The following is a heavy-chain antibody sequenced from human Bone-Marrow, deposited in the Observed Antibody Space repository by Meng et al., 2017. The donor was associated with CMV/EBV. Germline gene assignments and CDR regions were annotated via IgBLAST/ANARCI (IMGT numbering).Heavy chain of an antibody. CDR2: IYYSGST. D-gene: IGHD2-2*01. CDR3: ARHADVVVPATLFDY. J-gene: IGHJ4*02. V-gene: IGHV4-39*01. Sequence: GPLRLSCTVSGGSISSSSYYWGWIRQPPGKGLEWIGSIYYSGSTYYNPSLKSRVTISVDTSKNQFSLKLSSVTAADTAVYYCARHADVVVPATLFDYWGQGTLVTVSS. CDR1: GGSISSSSYY.